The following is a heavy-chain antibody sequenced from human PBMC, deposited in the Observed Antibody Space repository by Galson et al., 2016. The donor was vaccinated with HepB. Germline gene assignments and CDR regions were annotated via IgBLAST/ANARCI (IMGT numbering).Heavy chain of an antibody. V-gene: IGHV1-8*02. CDR2: MNPNSGNT. J-gene: IGHJ2*01. D-gene: IGHD1-26*01. CDR3: ARVSSGTYFRYWYFDL. CDR1: GYTFTNYD. Sequence: SVKVSCKASGYTFTNYDINWVRQAAGQGLEWMAWMNPNSGNTGYAQKFQGRVTLTRDTSISTAYMELTSLTSEDTPVYYCARVSSGTYFRYWYFDLWGRGTLVTVSS.